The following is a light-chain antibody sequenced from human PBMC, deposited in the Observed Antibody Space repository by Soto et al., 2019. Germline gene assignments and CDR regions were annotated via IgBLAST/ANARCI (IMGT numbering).Light chain of an antibody. CDR2: AAS. CDR1: QTITSNY. CDR3: QQYDSSPWT. V-gene: IGKV3-20*01. J-gene: IGKJ1*01. Sequence: EIVLTQSPGTLSLSPGERATLSCMASQTITSNYLAWYQQKPGQAPRLLIYAASNRATGIPDRFSGSGSGTEFTLTISGLEPEDFAVYYCQQYDSSPWTFDQGTKVEIK.